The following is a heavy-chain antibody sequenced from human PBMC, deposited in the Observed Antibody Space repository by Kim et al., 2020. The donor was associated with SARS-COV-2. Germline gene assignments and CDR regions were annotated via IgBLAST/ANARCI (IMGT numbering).Heavy chain of an antibody. V-gene: IGHV7-4-1*02. Sequence: ASVKVSCKASGYTFTTYAMNWVRQAPGQGLEWMGWINTNTGNPTYAQGFTGRFVFSLDTSVSTAYLQISSLKAEDTAVYYCAKRPLTDYYYYYGMDVWGQGTTVTVSS. CDR1: GYTFTTYA. J-gene: IGHJ6*02. CDR2: INTNTGNP. CDR3: AKRPLTDYYYYYGMDV.